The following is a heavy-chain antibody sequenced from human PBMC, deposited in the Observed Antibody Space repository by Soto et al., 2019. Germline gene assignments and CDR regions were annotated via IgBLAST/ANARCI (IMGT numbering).Heavy chain of an antibody. D-gene: IGHD6-13*01. V-gene: IGHV4-31*03. Sequence: QVQLQESGPGLVKPSQTLSLTCTVSGGSISSGGYYWSWIRQHPGKGLEWIGYIYYSGSTYYNPSLKSRVTISVATSKNQVSLKLSSVTAADTAVYYCARGGIAAAAPPDYWGQGTLVTVSS. J-gene: IGHJ4*02. CDR1: GGSISSGGYY. CDR3: ARGGIAAAAPPDY. CDR2: IYYSGST.